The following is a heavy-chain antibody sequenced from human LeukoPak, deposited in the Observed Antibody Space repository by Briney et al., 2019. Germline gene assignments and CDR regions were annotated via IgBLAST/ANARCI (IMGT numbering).Heavy chain of an antibody. CDR3: ARLGGYYDSSGLDY. J-gene: IGHJ4*02. Sequence: SETLSLTCAVSGVSISSSNSYWGWIRQPPGKGLEWIGSIYYSGNTYYNASLKSRVTISVDTSKNQFSLKLSSVTAVDTAVYYCARLGGYYDSSGLDYWGQGTLVTVSS. CDR1: GVSISSSNSY. V-gene: IGHV4-39*01. CDR2: IYYSGNT. D-gene: IGHD3-22*01.